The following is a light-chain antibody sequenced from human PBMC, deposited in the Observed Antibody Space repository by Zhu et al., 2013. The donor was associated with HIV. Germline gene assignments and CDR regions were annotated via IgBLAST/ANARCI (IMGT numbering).Light chain of an antibody. J-gene: IGLJ1*01. V-gene: IGLV2-11*01. CDR1: SSDIGGYDY. CDR3: CSYAGSYTYV. CDR2: DVS. Sequence: QSALTQPASVSGSPGQSITISCTGTSSDIGGYDYVSWYQHHPGKAPKLKIYDVSKWPSGVPDRFSGSKSGNTASLTISGLQAEDEADYYCCSYAGSYTYVFGTGTKVTVL.